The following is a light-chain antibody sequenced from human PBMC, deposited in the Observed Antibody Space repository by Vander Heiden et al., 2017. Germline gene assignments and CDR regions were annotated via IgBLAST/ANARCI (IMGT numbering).Light chain of an antibody. CDR2: GAS. V-gene: IGKV3-20*01. Sequence: EIVSTQSPRTLSLSPGERATLSCRTSQSVTSSFFAWYQQRPGQAPRLLIYGASSRATGIPDRFSGSGSGTDFTLTISRLEPEDCAVYYCQQYGSSPYTFGQGTKLEIK. J-gene: IGKJ2*01. CDR3: QQYGSSPYT. CDR1: QSVTSSF.